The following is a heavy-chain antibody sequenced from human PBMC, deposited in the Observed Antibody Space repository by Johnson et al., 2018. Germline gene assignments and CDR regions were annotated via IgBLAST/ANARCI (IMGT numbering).Heavy chain of an antibody. J-gene: IGHJ3*02. CDR1: GFSFSSYW. CDR2: IKTDGSEV. V-gene: IGHV3-7*01. Sequence: EVQLVESGGGLVQXGGSLRLSCAVPGFSFSSYWMSWVRQAPGKGLEWVANIKTDGSEVYYVDSVKGRFTIPRDNAKNSMFLQMHSLRAEDTGVYFCAPRYHVLTLFGPIMPPEFFDIWGQGTMVTVSS. CDR3: APRYHVLTLFGPIMPPEFFDI. D-gene: IGHD3-9*01.